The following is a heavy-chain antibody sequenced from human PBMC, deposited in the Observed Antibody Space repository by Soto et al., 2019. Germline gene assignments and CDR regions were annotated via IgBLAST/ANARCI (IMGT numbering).Heavy chain of an antibody. V-gene: IGHV3-30*03. D-gene: IGHD1-26*01. CDR3: ASSGSYYFRRTPFDY. CDR2: ISYDGSNK. CDR1: GFTLRSYG. Sequence: GGSLRLSCAASGFTLRSYGMHWVRQAPGKGLEWVAVISYDGSNKYYADSVKGRFTISRDNSKNTLYLQMNSLRAEDTAVYYCASSGSYYFRRTPFDYWGQGTLVTVSS. J-gene: IGHJ4*02.